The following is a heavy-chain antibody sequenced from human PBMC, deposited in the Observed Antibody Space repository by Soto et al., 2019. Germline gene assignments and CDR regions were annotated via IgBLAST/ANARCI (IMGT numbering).Heavy chain of an antibody. CDR2: IYYSGST. J-gene: IGHJ6*02. D-gene: IGHD2-8*01. CDR3: ARDIMSTNYYYSGMDV. V-gene: IGHV4-59*01. CDR1: GVSISSYY. Sequence: QVQLQESGPGLVKPSETLSLTCTVSGVSISSYYWSWIRQPPGKGLEWIGYIYYSGSTNYNPSLKSRVTISVDTSKYQFALKLSSVTAADTAVYYCARDIMSTNYYYSGMDVWGQGTTVTVSS.